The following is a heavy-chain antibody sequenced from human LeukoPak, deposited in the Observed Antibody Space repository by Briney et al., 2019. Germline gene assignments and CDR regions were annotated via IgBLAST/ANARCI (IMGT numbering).Heavy chain of an antibody. CDR2: ISSRINII. Sequence: PGGSLRLSCAASGFTFSSYSMNWVRQAPGKGLEWVSYISSRINIIYYAESVKGRFTISRDNAKNSLYLQMNSLRAEDTAVYYCARDNPGRLNAFDIWGQGTMVTVSS. J-gene: IGHJ3*02. D-gene: IGHD1-14*01. CDR3: ARDNPGRLNAFDI. V-gene: IGHV3-48*04. CDR1: GFTFSSYS.